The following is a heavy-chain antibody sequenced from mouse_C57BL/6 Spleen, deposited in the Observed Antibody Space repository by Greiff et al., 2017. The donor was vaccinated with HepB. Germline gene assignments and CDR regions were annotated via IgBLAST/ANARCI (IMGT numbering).Heavy chain of an antibody. Sequence: EVQLQQSGAELVRPGASVKLSCTASGFNIKDYYMHWVKQRPEQGLEWIGRIDPEDGDTEYAPKFQGKATMTADTSSNTAYLQLSSLTSEDTAVYYCTLTTVVATDFDVWGTGTTVTVSS. CDR1: GFNIKDYY. V-gene: IGHV14-1*01. CDR3: TLTTVVATDFDV. CDR2: IDPEDGDT. D-gene: IGHD1-1*01. J-gene: IGHJ1*03.